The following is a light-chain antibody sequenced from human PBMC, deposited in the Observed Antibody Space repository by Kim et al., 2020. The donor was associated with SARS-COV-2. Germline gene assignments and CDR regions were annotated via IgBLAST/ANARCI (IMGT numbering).Light chain of an antibody. V-gene: IGKV3-15*01. J-gene: IGKJ1*01. CDR1: QSVGNN. CDR3: QHYANWPPEA. Sequence: EILMTQSPATLSVSPGERATLSCRASQSVGNNLAWFQQKPGQAPRLLIYGASFRATGVPARFVGSGSGTDFTLTISSLQSEDFAVYYCQHYANWPPEAFGQGTRVDIK. CDR2: GAS.